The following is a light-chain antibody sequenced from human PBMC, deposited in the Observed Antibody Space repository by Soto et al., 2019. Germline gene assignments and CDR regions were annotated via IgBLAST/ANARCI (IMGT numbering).Light chain of an antibody. J-gene: IGLJ1*01. V-gene: IGLV2-8*01. CDR2: EVS. CDR1: SSDVGGYNY. Sequence: QSALTQPPSASGSPGQSVTISCTGTSSDVGGYNYVSWCQQHPGKAPKLMIYEVSKRPSGVPDRFSGSKSGNTASLTVSGLQAEDEADYYCSSYAGSNSPYVFGTGTKLTVL. CDR3: SSYAGSNSPYV.